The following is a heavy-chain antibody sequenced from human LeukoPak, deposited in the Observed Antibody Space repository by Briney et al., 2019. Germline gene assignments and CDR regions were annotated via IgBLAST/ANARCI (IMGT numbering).Heavy chain of an antibody. CDR2: ISYDGSNK. D-gene: IGHD3-3*01. CDR3: ARDFGTANDFWSGLDYYYYMDV. J-gene: IGHJ6*03. CDR1: GLTFSSYG. Sequence: PGGSLRLSCAASGLTFSSYGMLWVRQAPGKGLEWVAVISYDGSNKYYADSVKGRFTISRDNSKNTLYLQMNSLRAEDTAVYYCARDFGTANDFWSGLDYYYYMDVWGKGTTVTVSS. V-gene: IGHV3-30*03.